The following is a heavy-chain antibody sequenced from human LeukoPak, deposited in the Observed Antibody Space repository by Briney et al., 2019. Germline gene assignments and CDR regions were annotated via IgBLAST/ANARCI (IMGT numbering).Heavy chain of an antibody. D-gene: IGHD6-13*01. CDR2: INTDGSST. Sequence: PGGSLRLSCVVSGFTFSSYWMHWVRQAPGKGLVWVSRINTDGSSTNYADSVKGRFTISRGNVKNTVYLQMNSLRAEDTAVYYCATPGIRDQYDFDLWGQGTLVTVSS. J-gene: IGHJ4*02. CDR3: ATPGIRDQYDFDL. V-gene: IGHV3-74*01. CDR1: GFTFSSYW.